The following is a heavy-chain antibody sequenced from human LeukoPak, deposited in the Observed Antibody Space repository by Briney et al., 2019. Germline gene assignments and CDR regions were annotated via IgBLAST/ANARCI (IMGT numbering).Heavy chain of an antibody. D-gene: IGHD4-17*01. V-gene: IGHV4-39*01. Sequence: SETLSLTCTVSGGSSSSSSYYWGWIRQPPGKGLEWIGSIYYSGSTYYNPSLKSRVTISVDTSKNQFSLKLSSVTAADTAVYYWARTAVTNDVGYWGQGTLVTVSS. CDR3: ARTAVTNDVGY. CDR2: IYYSGST. CDR1: GGSSSSSSYY. J-gene: IGHJ4*02.